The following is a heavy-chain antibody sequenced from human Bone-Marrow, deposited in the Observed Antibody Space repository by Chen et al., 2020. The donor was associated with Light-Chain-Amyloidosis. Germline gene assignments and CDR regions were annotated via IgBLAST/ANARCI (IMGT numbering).Heavy chain of an antibody. J-gene: IGHJ5*02. V-gene: IGHV4-38-2*02. Sequence: QVQLQESGPGLVEPSETLSLTCSVSGYSISSGFYWGWIRQPQGKGLEWIGSIFHDGGTSYNPSLKSRVTISVDTSNNQFSLKLSSVAAADTAVYYCARDLRYASGWYWFDPWGQGTLVTVSS. CDR3: ARDLRYASGWYWFDP. CDR2: IFHDGGT. CDR1: GYSISSGFY. D-gene: IGHD6-19*01.